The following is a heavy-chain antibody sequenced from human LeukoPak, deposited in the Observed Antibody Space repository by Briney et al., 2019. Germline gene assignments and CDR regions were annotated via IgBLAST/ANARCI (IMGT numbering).Heavy chain of an antibody. Sequence: GASVIFCSTSSGFTFTSSAMQWVRPPRGQRLERIGWIVVGSGNTNYAQKFQERVTITRDMSTSTAYMGLSSLRSEDTVVYYCAADVVAADAFDIWGQGTMVTVSS. J-gene: IGHJ3*02. CDR1: GFTFTSSA. CDR3: AADVVAADAFDI. CDR2: IVVGSGNT. D-gene: IGHD2-15*01. V-gene: IGHV1-58*02.